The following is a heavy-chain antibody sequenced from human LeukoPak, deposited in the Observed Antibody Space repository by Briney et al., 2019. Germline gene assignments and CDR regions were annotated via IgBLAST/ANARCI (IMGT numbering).Heavy chain of an antibody. CDR1: GFTFSSYG. V-gene: IGHV3-30*02. CDR2: ILSVGSKE. J-gene: IGHJ6*02. Sequence: GGSLRLSCAASGFTFSSYGMHWVRQAPGKGLGWVAVILSVGSKEFYTDSVKGRFTISRDNSKNTLYLQMNSLRAEDTAVYYCAKEAPAPIVVVIKVYYYGMDVWGQGTTVTVSS. CDR3: AKEAPAPIVVVIKVYYYGMDV. D-gene: IGHD3-22*01.